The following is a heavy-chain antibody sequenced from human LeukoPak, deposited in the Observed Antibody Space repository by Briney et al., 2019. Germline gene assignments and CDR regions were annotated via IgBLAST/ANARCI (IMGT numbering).Heavy chain of an antibody. V-gene: IGHV3-23*01. D-gene: IGHD4-17*01. CDR3: ARGGYGAYMG. Sequence: SGGSLRLSCAASGFTFSNYGIYWVRQAPGKWLEWVSAISGSGFATYYADSVKGRFTISRDNSKNTVYLQMNTLRAEDTAVYYCARGGYGAYMGWGQGNLVTVSS. CDR2: ISGSGFAT. CDR1: GFTFSNYG. J-gene: IGHJ4*02.